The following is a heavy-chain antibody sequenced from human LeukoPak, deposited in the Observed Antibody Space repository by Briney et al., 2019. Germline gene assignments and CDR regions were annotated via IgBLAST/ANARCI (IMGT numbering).Heavy chain of an antibody. CDR3: AKVGSYWSNDY. V-gene: IGHV1-69*05. CDR1: GGTFSSYA. J-gene: IGHJ4*02. Sequence: GASVKVSCKASGGTFSSYAISWVRQAPGQGLEWMGGIIPIFGTANYAQKFQGRVTITTDESTSTAYMELSSLRSEDTAVYYCAKVGSYWSNDYWGQGTLVTVSS. CDR2: IIPIFGTA. D-gene: IGHD1-26*01.